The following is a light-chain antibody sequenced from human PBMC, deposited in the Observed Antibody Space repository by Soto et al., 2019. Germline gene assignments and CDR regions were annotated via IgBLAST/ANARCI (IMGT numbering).Light chain of an antibody. J-gene: IGKJ3*01. CDR2: DAS. CDR1: QDISNY. CDR3: EQYDNLPSFT. V-gene: IGKV1-33*01. Sequence: DIQMTQSPCALSESVGDRVTTTCQASQDISNYLNWYQQKPGKAPKLLIYDASNLEAGVPSRFSGSGSGTDFTFTISSLQPEDIATYYCEQYDNLPSFTFGPGTKVDIK.